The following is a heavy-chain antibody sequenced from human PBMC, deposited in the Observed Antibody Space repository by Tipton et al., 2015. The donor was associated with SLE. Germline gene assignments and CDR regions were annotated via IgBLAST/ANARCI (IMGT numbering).Heavy chain of an antibody. CDR3: ARTLDALDI. V-gene: IGHV4-31*03. J-gene: IGHJ3*02. CDR2: IYHTGST. Sequence: TLFLTCTVSGGSISRIGYYWSWIRQHPGKGLEWIGYIYHTGSTYYNPSLESRVAISMDTSKNQFSLKLTAVTAADTAVYYCARTLDALDIWGQGTMVTVSS. CDR1: GGSISRIGYY.